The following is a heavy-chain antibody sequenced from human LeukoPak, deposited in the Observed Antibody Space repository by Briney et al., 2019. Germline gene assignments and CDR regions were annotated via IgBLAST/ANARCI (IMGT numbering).Heavy chain of an antibody. J-gene: IGHJ4*02. CDR2: IYYSGST. V-gene: IGHV4-59*01. D-gene: IGHD4-17*01. Sequence: PSETLSLTCTVSGGSIRSYYGSWIRQPPGKGLEWIGYIYYSGSTNYNPSLKSRVTISVDTSKNQFSLKLSSVTAADTAVYYCARDRYGDYVADYWGQGTLVTVSS. CDR3: ARDRYGDYVADY. CDR1: GGSIRSYY.